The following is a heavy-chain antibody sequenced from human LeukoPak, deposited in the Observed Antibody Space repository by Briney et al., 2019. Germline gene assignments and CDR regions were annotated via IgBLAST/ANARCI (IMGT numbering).Heavy chain of an antibody. CDR3: AREPFADYESSGNLPSPFDY. V-gene: IGHV1-2*02. Sequence: GASVKVSCKASGYTFTGYYMHWVRQAPGQGLEWMGWINPNSGDTNYAQKFQGRVTMTRDTSISTVYMELSSLRSEDTAVFYCAREPFADYESSGNLPSPFDYWGQGTLVTVSS. D-gene: IGHD3-22*01. J-gene: IGHJ4*02. CDR1: GYTFTGYY. CDR2: INPNSGDT.